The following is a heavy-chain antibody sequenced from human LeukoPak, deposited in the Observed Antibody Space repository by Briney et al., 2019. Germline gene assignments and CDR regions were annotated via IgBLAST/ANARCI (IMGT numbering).Heavy chain of an antibody. J-gene: IGHJ6*03. Sequence: ASVKVSCKASGYTFTSYDINWVRQATGQGLEWMGWMNPNSGNTGYAQKFQGRVTITADESTSTAYMELSSLRSEDTAVYYCASCGGRYQPYYYHYYMDVWGKGTTVTVSS. CDR2: MNPNSGNT. CDR1: GYTFTSYD. V-gene: IGHV1-8*03. CDR3: ASCGGRYQPYYYHYYMDV. D-gene: IGHD2-2*01.